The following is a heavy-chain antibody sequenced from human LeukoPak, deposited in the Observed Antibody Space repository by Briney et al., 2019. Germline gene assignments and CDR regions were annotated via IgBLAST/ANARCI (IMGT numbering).Heavy chain of an antibody. CDR3: ARVRKGQGYPDY. V-gene: IGHV1-8*03. Sequence: ASVKVSCKASGYTFTSYDINWVRQATGQGLEWMGWMNPNSGNTGYAQKFQGRVTITRNTSISTAYMELSSLRSEDTAVYYCARVRKGQGYPDYWGQGTLVTVSS. J-gene: IGHJ4*02. CDR1: GYTFTSYD. D-gene: IGHD1-14*01. CDR2: MNPNSGNT.